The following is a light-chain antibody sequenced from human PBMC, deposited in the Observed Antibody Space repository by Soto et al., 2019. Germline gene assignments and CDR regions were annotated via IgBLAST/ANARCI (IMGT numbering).Light chain of an antibody. V-gene: IGKV1-39*01. CDR3: QQSYSTPPT. CDR2: AAS. J-gene: IGKJ1*01. CDR1: QSISSY. Sequence: DIQVTQSPSSLYASVGDRVSITCRASQSISSYLNWYQQKPGKAPKLLIYAASSLQSGVPSRFSGSGSGTDFTLTISSLQPEDFATYYCQQSYSTPPTFGQGTMVDIK.